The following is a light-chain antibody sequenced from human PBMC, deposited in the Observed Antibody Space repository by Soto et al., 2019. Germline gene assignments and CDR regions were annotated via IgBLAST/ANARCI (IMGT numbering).Light chain of an antibody. J-gene: IGKJ3*01. CDR3: QLYGSF. V-gene: IGKV3-20*01. CDR1: QTMNSKY. CDR2: GAS. Sequence: EIVLTQSPGTLSLSPGERAALSCRASQTMNSKYLAWYQQKPGQAPRLLIHGASSRATGIPDRFSGSGSGTYLTLTLRLQPEDFAVYYCQLYGSFFGPGTKVDVK.